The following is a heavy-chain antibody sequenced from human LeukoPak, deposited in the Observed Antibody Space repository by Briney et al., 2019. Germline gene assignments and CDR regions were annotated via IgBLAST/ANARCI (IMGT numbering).Heavy chain of an antibody. CDR3: ARVRSSVNPTGMDV. CDR2: IYYSGST. D-gene: IGHD4-17*01. V-gene: IGHV4-59*01. CDR1: GGSISSYY. J-gene: IGHJ6*02. Sequence: SETLSLTCTVSGGSISSYYWSWIRQPPGKGLEWIGYIYYSGSTNYNPSLKSRVTISVDTSKNQFSLKLSSVTAADTAVYYCARVRSSVNPTGMDVWGQGTTVTVSS.